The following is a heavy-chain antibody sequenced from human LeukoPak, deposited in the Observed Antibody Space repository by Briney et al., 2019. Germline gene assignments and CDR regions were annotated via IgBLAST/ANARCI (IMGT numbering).Heavy chain of an antibody. CDR3: AVGYGSGSYNY. D-gene: IGHD3-10*01. Sequence: GGSLRLSCAASGFTFSSYEMNWVRQAPGKGLKWVSYISSSSSYIYYADSVKGRFTISRDNAKNSLYLQMNSLRAEDTAVYYCAVGYGSGSYNYWGQGTLVTVSS. V-gene: IGHV3-21*05. CDR1: GFTFSSYE. J-gene: IGHJ4*02. CDR2: ISSSSSYI.